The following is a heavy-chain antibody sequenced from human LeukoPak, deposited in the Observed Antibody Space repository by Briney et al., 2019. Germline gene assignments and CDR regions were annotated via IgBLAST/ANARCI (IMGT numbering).Heavy chain of an antibody. CDR3: ARAMGLLGYNYGFDS. CDR1: GYTFTGHY. J-gene: IGHJ4*02. CDR2: INPNTGGT. Sequence: ASVKVSCKASGYTFTGHYLHWVRQAPGQGLEWMGWINPNTGGTNYAQKFQGRVTMTRDTSITTAYMELSSLRSDDTAMYYCARAMGLLGYNYGFDSWGQGTLVTVSS. D-gene: IGHD5-18*01. V-gene: IGHV1-2*02.